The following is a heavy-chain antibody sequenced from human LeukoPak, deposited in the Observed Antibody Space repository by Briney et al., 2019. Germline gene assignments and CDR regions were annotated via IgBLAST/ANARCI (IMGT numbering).Heavy chain of an antibody. CDR2: IKSNIDGGTT. CDR3: TYLRPNTYYYYNMDV. D-gene: IGHD3-9*01. V-gene: IGHV3-15*01. J-gene: IGHJ6*03. Sequence: GGSLRLSCAASGLTFSNAWMSWVRLAPGKGLEWVGRIKSNIDGGTTHYAAPVKGRFTISRDDSKDTLYLQMNSLKTEDTAMYYCTYLRPNTYYYYNMDVWGKGTTVTVSS. CDR1: GLTFSNAW.